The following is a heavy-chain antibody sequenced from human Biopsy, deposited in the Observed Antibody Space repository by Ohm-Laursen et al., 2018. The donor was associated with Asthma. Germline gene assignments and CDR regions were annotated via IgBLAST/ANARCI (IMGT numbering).Heavy chain of an antibody. CDR2: IKPVFGTT. CDR3: ARKAGSCISRTCYSLDF. D-gene: IGHD2-2*01. V-gene: IGHV1-69*13. CDR1: GGTFNTYV. Sequence: EASVKVSCKSLGGTFNTYVIGWVRQAPGQGLEWMGGIKPVFGTTTYPQKFQDRVTITADDSTSTVYMELSSLRSEDTAVYYCARKAGSCISRTCYSLDFWGQGTLVTVSS. J-gene: IGHJ4*02.